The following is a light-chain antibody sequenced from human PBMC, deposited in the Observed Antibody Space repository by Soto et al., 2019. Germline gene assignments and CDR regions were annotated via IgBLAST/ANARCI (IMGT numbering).Light chain of an antibody. J-gene: IGKJ4*01. CDR1: QSISSW. CDR3: QQYNSYPLT. CDR2: TAS. V-gene: IGKV1-5*03. Sequence: DLQMTQSPSTLSASVGDRVTITCRASQSISSWLACYQQTPGKAPNLLIYTASSLESGVPSRFSGSGSGTEFTLTISSLQPDDFATYYCQQYNSYPLTCGGGTKVEIK.